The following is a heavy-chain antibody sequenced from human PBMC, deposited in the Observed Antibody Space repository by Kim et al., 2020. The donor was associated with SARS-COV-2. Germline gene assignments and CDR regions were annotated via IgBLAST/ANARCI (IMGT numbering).Heavy chain of an antibody. D-gene: IGHD6-6*01. CDR2: IGVSGGST. J-gene: IGHJ4*02. CDR3: AKDMAVRLIGNDY. V-gene: IGHV3-23*01. Sequence: GGSLRLSCAASGFNFSSYAMSWVRQAAGKGLEWVCNIGVSGGSTYYADSVEGRFTISRDNSKNTLYLQMNSLRAEDTAIYYCAKDMAVRLIGNDYWGQGALVTVSS. CDR1: GFNFSSYA.